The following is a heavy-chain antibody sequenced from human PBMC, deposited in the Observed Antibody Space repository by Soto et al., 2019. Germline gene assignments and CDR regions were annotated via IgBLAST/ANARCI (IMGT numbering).Heavy chain of an antibody. Sequence: EVQLLESGGGLVQPGGSLRLSCAASGFTFSSYAMSWVRQAPGKGLEWVSAISGSGGSTYYADSVKGRFTISRDNSKNTLYLQMNSLRAEDTAVYNCAKGGSRGVTTFLFDYWGQGTLVTVSS. D-gene: IGHD4-17*01. J-gene: IGHJ4*02. CDR1: GFTFSSYA. V-gene: IGHV3-23*01. CDR3: AKGGSRGVTTFLFDY. CDR2: ISGSGGST.